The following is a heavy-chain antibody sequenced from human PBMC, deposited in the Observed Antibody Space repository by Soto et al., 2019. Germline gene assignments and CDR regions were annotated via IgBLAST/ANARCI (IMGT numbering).Heavy chain of an antibody. CDR1: GGSFSGYY. J-gene: IGHJ6*02. V-gene: IGHV4-34*01. D-gene: IGHD2-15*01. CDR3: ARGRRSESCSGGSCYHYYYYGMDV. Sequence: SETLSLTCAVYGGSFSGYYWRSIRQPPGKGLEWIGEIYHRGSTNYNPSLKSRVTISVGTSKSQFSLKLSSVTAADTAVYYCARGRRSESCSGGSCYHYYYYGMDVWGQGTTVA. CDR2: IYHRGST.